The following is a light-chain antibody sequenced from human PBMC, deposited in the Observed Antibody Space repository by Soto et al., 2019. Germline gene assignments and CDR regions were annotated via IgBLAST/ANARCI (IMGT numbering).Light chain of an antibody. J-gene: IGKJ1*01. CDR1: QTINNN. CDR2: GAS. CDR3: QQYGSSPWT. V-gene: IGKV3-20*01. Sequence: VMTQAPATLSVSPGERATLSCRASQTINNNVAWYQLKDGQAPRLLIYGASTRATGVPARFSGSGSGTDFTLTISRLEPEDFAVYYCQQYGSSPWTFGQGTKVDIK.